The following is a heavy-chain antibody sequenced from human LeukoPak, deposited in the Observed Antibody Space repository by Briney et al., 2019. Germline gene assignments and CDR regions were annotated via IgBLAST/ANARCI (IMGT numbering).Heavy chain of an antibody. CDR3: ARGEYYYDSSGYYYDY. CDR2: MNPNSGNT. J-gene: IGHJ4*02. Sequence: ASVKVSCKASGCTFTSYDINWVRQATGQGLECMGWMNPNSGNTGYAQKFQGRVTMTRNTSISTAYMELSSLRSEDTAVYYCARGEYYYDSSGYYYDYWGQGTLVTVSS. D-gene: IGHD3-22*01. V-gene: IGHV1-8*01. CDR1: GCTFTSYD.